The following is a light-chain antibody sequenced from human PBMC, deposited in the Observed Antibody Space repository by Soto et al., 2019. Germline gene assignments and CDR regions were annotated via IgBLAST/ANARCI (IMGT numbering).Light chain of an antibody. CDR1: SSNIGNNY. CDR2: DNN. J-gene: IGLJ2*01. V-gene: IGLV1-51*01. CDR3: SSYTSSSTLV. Sequence: QSVLTQPPSVSAAPGQKVTISCSGSSSNIGNNYVSWYQQLPGTAPKLLIYDNNKRPSGIPDRFSGSKSGNTASLTLSGLQAEDEADYYCSSYTSSSTLVFGGGTQLTVL.